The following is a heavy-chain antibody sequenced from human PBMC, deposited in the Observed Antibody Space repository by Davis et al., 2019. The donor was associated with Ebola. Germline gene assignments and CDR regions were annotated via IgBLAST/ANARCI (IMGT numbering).Heavy chain of an antibody. V-gene: IGHV4-61*05. CDR2: IYYSGST. CDR1: GGSISSSSYY. J-gene: IGHJ5*02. Sequence: SETLSLTCTVSGGSISSSSYYWGWIRQPPGKGLEWLGYIYYSGSTNYNPSLKGRVTTSVDTSKNQFSLKLSSVTAADTAVYYCARSSTSCYLCSPGWFDRWGQGTLVTVSS. D-gene: IGHD2-2*01. CDR3: ARSSTSCYLCSPGWFDR.